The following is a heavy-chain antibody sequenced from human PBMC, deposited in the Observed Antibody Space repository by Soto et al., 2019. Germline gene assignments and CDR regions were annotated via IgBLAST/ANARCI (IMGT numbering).Heavy chain of an antibody. J-gene: IGHJ4*02. Sequence: SETLSLTCAVYGGSFSGYYWSWIRQPPGKGLEWIGEINHSGSTNYNPSLKSRVTISVDTSKNQFSLKLSSVTAADTAVYYCAERYGGHGGLYYFDYWGQGTLVTVSS. D-gene: IGHD1-26*01. CDR3: AERYGGHGGLYYFDY. CDR2: INHSGST. V-gene: IGHV4-34*01. CDR1: GGSFSGYY.